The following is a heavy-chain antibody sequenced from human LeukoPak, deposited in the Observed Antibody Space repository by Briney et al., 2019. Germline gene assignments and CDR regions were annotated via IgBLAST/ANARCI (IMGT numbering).Heavy chain of an antibody. CDR2: IWYDGSNK. CDR1: ELTFSNNG. Sequence: GGSLRLSCAASELTFSNNGIHWVRQAPGKGLDWVAAIWYDGSNKYYGDSVKGRFTISRDNSKNTLYLQMNSLRAEDTAAYYCARAGYGDPHFDFWGQGTLITVSS. D-gene: IGHD4-17*01. CDR3: ARAGYGDPHFDF. J-gene: IGHJ4*02. V-gene: IGHV3-33*01.